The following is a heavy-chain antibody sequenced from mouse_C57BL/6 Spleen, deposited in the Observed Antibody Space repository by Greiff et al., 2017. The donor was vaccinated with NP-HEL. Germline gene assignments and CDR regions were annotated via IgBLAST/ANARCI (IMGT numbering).Heavy chain of an antibody. CDR2: IYPGSGNT. CDR1: GYTFTDYY. Sequence: QVQLKQSGAELVRPGASVKLSCKASGYTFTDYYINWVKQRPGQGLEWIARIYPGSGNTYYNEKFKGKATLTAEKSSSTAYMQLSSLTSEDSAVYFWARRGSSLYYFDYWGQGTTLTVSS. J-gene: IGHJ2*01. CDR3: ARRGSSLYYFDY. V-gene: IGHV1-76*01. D-gene: IGHD1-1*01.